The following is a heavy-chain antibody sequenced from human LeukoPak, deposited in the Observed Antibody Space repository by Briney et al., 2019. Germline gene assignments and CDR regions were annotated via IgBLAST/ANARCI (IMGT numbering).Heavy chain of an antibody. Sequence: SETLSLTCAVYGGSFSGYYWSWIRQPPGKGLEWIGEINHSGSTNYNPSLKSRVTISVDTSKDQFSLKLSSVTAADTAVYYCARGAIIYYYDSSGLDYWGQGTLVTVSS. D-gene: IGHD3-22*01. CDR1: GGSFSGYY. CDR3: ARGAIIYYYDSSGLDY. J-gene: IGHJ4*02. V-gene: IGHV4-34*01. CDR2: INHSGST.